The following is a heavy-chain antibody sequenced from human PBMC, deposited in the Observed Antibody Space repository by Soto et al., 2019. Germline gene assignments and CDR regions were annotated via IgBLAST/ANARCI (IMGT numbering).Heavy chain of an antibody. CDR2: IIPIFGTA. Sequence: ASVKVSCKASGGTFSSYAISWVRQAPGQGLEWMGGIIPIFGTANYAQKFQGRVTITADESTSTAYMELSSLRSEDTAVYYCARHESFNGWPRLIDYWGQGTLVTVSS. J-gene: IGHJ4*02. CDR1: GGTFSSYA. CDR3: ARHESFNGWPRLIDY. D-gene: IGHD6-19*01. V-gene: IGHV1-69*13.